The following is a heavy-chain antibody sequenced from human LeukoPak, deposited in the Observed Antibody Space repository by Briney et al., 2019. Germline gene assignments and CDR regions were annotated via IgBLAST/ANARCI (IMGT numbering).Heavy chain of an antibody. J-gene: IGHJ5*02. CDR1: GSSFTSYW. D-gene: IGHD3-3*01. CDR2: YYPGDYDT. Sequence: PGEPLKISCKGSGSSFTSYWIGWVRQMPGKGLEWMGIYYPGDYDTRYSPSFQGQVTISADKSISTAYLQWSSLKASDTAMYYCARHTYDFWSGYYRHNWFDPWGQGTLVTVYS. CDR3: ARHTYDFWSGYYRHNWFDP. V-gene: IGHV5-51*01.